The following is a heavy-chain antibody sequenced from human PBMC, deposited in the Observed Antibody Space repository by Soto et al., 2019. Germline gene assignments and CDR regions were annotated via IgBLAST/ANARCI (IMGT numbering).Heavy chain of an antibody. Sequence: ASVKVSCKASRYTFTDYYIHWVRQAPGQGLEWMGWINPYSGGTNYAQRFQGWVTMTRDTSISTAYMELSRLTSDDTAVYYCARTQYQYTMDVWGQGTTVTVSS. D-gene: IGHD2-2*01. J-gene: IGHJ6*02. CDR2: INPYSGGT. CDR1: RYTFTDYY. CDR3: ARTQYQYTMDV. V-gene: IGHV1-2*04.